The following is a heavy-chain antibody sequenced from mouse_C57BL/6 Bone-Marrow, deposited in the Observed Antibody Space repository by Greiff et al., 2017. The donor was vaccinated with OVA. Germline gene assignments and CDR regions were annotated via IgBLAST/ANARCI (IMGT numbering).Heavy chain of an antibody. CDR2: ISDGGSYT. D-gene: IGHD4-1*01. J-gene: IGHJ4*01. V-gene: IGHV5-4*01. Sequence: EVMLVESGGGLVQPGGSLKLSCAASGFTFSSYAMSWVRQTPEKRLEWVATISDGGSYTYYPDNVKGRFTISRDNAKNNLYLQMSHLKSEDTAMYYCARDTLTGTRAMDYWGQGTSVTVSS. CDR3: ARDTLTGTRAMDY. CDR1: GFTFSSYA.